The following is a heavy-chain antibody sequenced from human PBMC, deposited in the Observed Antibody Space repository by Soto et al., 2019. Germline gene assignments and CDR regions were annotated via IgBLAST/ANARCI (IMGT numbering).Heavy chain of an antibody. Sequence: GASVKVACEGCGWSFTDYHIHWVRQAPGQGLEWLGRINPKSGGTSTAQKFQGWVTMTRDRSISTVYMELTRLRSDDTAVYFCARGHSTDCSNGVCSFFYNHEIDVRGQGTTVTVSS. CDR1: GWSFTDYH. J-gene: IGHJ6*02. CDR3: ARGHSTDCSNGVCSFFYNHEIDV. D-gene: IGHD2-8*01. CDR2: INPKSGGT. V-gene: IGHV1-2*04.